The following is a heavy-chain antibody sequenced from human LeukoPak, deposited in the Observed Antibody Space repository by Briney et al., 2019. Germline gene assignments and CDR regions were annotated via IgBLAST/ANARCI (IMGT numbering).Heavy chain of an antibody. CDR3: ANERSNGDFDY. CDR1: GFTFSTYE. J-gene: IGHJ4*02. Sequence: GGSLRLACAASGFTFSTYEMHWVRQAPGKGLEWVTVISYDGSNKYYGDSVKGRFTISRDNSKNTLYLKMNSLRTEDTAVYYCANERSNGDFDYWGQGPLVSVSS. D-gene: IGHD1-26*01. CDR2: ISYDGSNK. V-gene: IGHV3-30*18.